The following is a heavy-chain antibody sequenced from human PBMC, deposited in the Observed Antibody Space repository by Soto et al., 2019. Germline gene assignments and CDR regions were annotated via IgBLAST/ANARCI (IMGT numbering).Heavy chain of an antibody. D-gene: IGHD2-2*01. Sequence: QVQLVQSGAEVKKPGSSVKVSCKASGGTFSSYAISRVRQAPGQVLEWMGGIIPIFGTANYAQKFQGRVTITADESTSTAYMELSSLRSEDTAVYYCARHVPAAGYYYGMDVWGQGTTVTVSS. CDR2: IIPIFGTA. CDR1: GGTFSSYA. J-gene: IGHJ6*02. V-gene: IGHV1-69*12. CDR3: ARHVPAAGYYYGMDV.